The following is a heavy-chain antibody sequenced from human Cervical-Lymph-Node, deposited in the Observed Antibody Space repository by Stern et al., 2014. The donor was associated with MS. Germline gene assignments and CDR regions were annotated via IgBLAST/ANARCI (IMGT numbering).Heavy chain of an antibody. Sequence: QVQLVQSGGDVVQPGRSLRLSCAASRFSISDYAMHWVRQAPGKGLEWVASISYDGSSKRYADSVKGRFTIPRDNLKNTVYVQMNSLRAEDTAVYYCTREDCSGGSCRGMDVWGQGTTVTVSS. J-gene: IGHJ6*02. CDR3: TREDCSGGSCRGMDV. D-gene: IGHD2-15*01. V-gene: IGHV3-30-3*01. CDR1: RFSISDYA. CDR2: ISYDGSSK.